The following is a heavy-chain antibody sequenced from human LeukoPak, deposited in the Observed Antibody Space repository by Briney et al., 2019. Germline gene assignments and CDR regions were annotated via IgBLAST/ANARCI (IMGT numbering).Heavy chain of an antibody. Sequence: GGSLRLSWAASGFTFSSYGMHWVRQAQGKGLEWVAFIRYDGSNKYYADSVKGRFTISRDNSKNTLYLQMNSLRAEDTAVYYCARGIAVADLDSFDIGGQGTMVTVSS. J-gene: IGHJ3*02. CDR3: ARGIAVADLDSFDI. D-gene: IGHD6-19*01. CDR1: GFTFSSYG. CDR2: IRYDGSNK. V-gene: IGHV3-30*02.